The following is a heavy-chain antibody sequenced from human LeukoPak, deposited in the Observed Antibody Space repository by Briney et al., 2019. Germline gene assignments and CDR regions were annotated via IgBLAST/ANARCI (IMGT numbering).Heavy chain of an antibody. D-gene: IGHD3-10*01. CDR1: GGSISNYY. Sequence: PSETLSLTCTVSGGSISNYYWSWIREPPGKGLEWIGYIYYSGSTNYSPSLKSRVTISVDTSKNQFSLKLSSVTAADTAVYYCTRQRPDYYGSGSLDAFDISGQGTMVTVSS. CDR3: TRQRPDYYGSGSLDAFDI. V-gene: IGHV4-59*08. CDR2: IYYSGST. J-gene: IGHJ3*02.